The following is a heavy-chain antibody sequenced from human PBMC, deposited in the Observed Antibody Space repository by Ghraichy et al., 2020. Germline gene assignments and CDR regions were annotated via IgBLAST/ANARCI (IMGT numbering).Heavy chain of an antibody. CDR1: GFTVSSNY. D-gene: IGHD3-10*01. J-gene: IGHJ4*02. V-gene: IGHV3-21*01. CDR2: ISSSSTYI. CDR3: ARDYGSGSYYPFDY. Sequence: GGSLRLSCAASGFTVSSNYMSWVRQAPGKGLEWVSSISSSSTYIYYAGSVKGRFTISRDNAKNSLYLQMNSLRAEDTAVYYCARDYGSGSYYPFDYWGQGTLVTVSS.